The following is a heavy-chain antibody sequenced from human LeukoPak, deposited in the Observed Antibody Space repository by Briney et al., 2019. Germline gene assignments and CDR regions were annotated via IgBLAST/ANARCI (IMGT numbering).Heavy chain of an antibody. D-gene: IGHD6-13*01. CDR2: IRNDGSNK. V-gene: IGHV3-30*02. Sequence: GGSLRLSCAASGFIFSSYGMHWVRQAPGKGLEWVAFIRNDGSNKCYADSVKGRFTISRDNSKNTLYLQMNSLRAEDTAVYYCARSSPPRSSSWYYYYMDVWGKGTTVTVSS. CDR3: ARSSPPRSSSWYYYYMDV. CDR1: GFIFSSYG. J-gene: IGHJ6*03.